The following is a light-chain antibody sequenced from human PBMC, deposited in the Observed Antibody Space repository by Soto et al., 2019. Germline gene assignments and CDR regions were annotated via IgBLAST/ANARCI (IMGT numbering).Light chain of an antibody. CDR2: NND. Sequence: QSVLTQTPSVSGTPGQRVTISCSGSTSNIGDNTVNWYQQLPGTAPKLLIYNNDQRPAGVPDRFSGSKSGTSASLAISGLQSDDEADYYCAAWDDSLNGFGMFGGGTKLTVL. J-gene: IGLJ3*02. CDR3: AAWDDSLNGFGM. V-gene: IGLV1-44*01. CDR1: TSNIGDNT.